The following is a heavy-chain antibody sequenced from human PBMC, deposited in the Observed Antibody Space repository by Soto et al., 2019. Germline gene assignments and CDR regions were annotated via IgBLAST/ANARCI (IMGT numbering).Heavy chain of an antibody. V-gene: IGHV3-23*01. J-gene: IGHJ5*02. CDR1: GLSLTSSV. Sequence: PGGSLRLSCIRCGLSLTSSVKRCARQSPGKGLEWVPPISASGASTYYADYVKGRFIISRDPSKHTMYNHNNNLKVQATAIHCCAKDIRSGRTKNWFDPWGQGTKVTVSS. CDR2: ISASGAST. CDR3: AKDIRSGRTKNWFDP. D-gene: IGHD3-3*01.